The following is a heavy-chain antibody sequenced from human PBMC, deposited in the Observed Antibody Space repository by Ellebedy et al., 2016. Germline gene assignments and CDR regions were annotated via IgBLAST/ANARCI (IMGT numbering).Heavy chain of an antibody. CDR1: GFTFSSYA. CDR2: ISGSGGST. D-gene: IGHD6-19*01. CDR3: VRGPYSSGHCDAFDA. J-gene: IGHJ3*01. V-gene: IGHV3-23*01. Sequence: GGSLRLXCAASGFTFSSYAMSWVRQAPGKGLEWVSAISGSGGSTYYADSVQGRFTISRDNSKNTLYVQMNNLRSEDTSIYYCVRGPYSSGHCDAFDAWGRGTMVIVFS.